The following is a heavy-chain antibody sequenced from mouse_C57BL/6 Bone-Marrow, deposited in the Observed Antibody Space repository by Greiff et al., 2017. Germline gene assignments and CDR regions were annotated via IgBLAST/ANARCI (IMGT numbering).Heavy chain of an antibody. D-gene: IGHD1-1*01. CDR3: TTSTTVEGDY. V-gene: IGHV14-4*01. CDR2: IDPENGDT. Sequence: EVKLQQSGAELVRPGASVTLSCTASGFNIKDAYMPWVKQRPEQGLEWIGWIDPENGDTAYASKFQGKATITADTSSNTASLQLSSLTSEDTAVYYCTTSTTVEGDYWGQGTTLTVSS. CDR1: GFNIKDAY. J-gene: IGHJ2*01.